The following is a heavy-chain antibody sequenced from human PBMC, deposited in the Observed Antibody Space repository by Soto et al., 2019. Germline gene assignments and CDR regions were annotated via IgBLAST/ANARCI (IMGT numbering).Heavy chain of an antibody. Sequence: SETLSLTCTVSGGSISSYYWSWTRQHPGKGLEWIGYIYYSGSTYYNPSLKSRVTISVDTSKNQFSLKLSSVTAADTAVYYCARGVTLVRGVIHTPYFDYWGQGALVTVSS. CDR3: ARGVTLVRGVIHTPYFDY. D-gene: IGHD3-10*01. J-gene: IGHJ4*02. V-gene: IGHV4-59*06. CDR2: IYYSGST. CDR1: GGSISSYY.